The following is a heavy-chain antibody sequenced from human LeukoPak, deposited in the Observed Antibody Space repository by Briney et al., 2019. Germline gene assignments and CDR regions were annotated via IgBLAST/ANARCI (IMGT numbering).Heavy chain of an antibody. D-gene: IGHD2-2*01. Sequence: SETLSLTCTVSGGSISSYYWSWIRQPPGEGLEWIGYIYYSGSTNYNPSLKSRVTISVDTSKNQFSLKLSSVTAADTAVYYCARHWPYCSSTSCYQRPGWFDPWGQGTLVTVSS. CDR1: GGSISSYY. J-gene: IGHJ5*02. CDR2: IYYSGST. V-gene: IGHV4-59*08. CDR3: ARHWPYCSSTSCYQRPGWFDP.